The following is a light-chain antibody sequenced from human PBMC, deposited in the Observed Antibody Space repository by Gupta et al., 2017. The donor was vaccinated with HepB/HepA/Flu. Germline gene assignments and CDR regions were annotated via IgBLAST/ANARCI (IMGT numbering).Light chain of an antibody. V-gene: IGKV4-1*01. J-gene: IGKJ1*01. Sequence: DIVMTQSPASLAVSLGERATINCKSSQSVLYSSDNNNYLSWYQQKPGQPPKLLIYWASAREYGVPDRFSDSGSGTDFTLTISSLQAEDVAVYYCQQDHTIPWTFGQGTKMEIK. CDR2: WAS. CDR3: QQDHTIPWT. CDR1: QSVLYSSDNNNY.